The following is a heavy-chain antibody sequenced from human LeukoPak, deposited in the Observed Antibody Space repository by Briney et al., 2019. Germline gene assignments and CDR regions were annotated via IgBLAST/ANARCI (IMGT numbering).Heavy chain of an antibody. CDR3: AKDGYYYDSSGYYYSLRYFDY. CDR2: IRYDGSNK. D-gene: IGHD3-22*01. J-gene: IGHJ4*02. Sequence: SGGSLRLSCAASGFTFSSYGMHWVRQAPGKGLEWVAFIRYDGSNKYYADSVKGRFTISRDNSKNTLYLQMNSLRAEDTAVYYCAKDGYYYDSSGYYYSLRYFDYWGQGTLVTVSS. V-gene: IGHV3-30*02. CDR1: GFTFSSYG.